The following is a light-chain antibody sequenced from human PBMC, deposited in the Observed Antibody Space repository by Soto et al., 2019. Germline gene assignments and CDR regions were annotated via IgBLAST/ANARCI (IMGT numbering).Light chain of an antibody. CDR2: GAS. V-gene: IGKV3-20*01. CDR3: QQYAASPRT. Sequence: EIVLTQSPGTLSLSPRERATLSCRASQSVSNAYLAWYQHKVGQSPRHLIYGASNSAPGIPDRFSGSGAGTDFTLTISRLEPEDFAVYYCQQYAASPRTFGQGTQVEVK. CDR1: QSVSNAY. J-gene: IGKJ1*01.